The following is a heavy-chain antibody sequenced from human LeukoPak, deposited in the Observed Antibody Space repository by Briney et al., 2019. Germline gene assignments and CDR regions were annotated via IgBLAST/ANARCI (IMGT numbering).Heavy chain of an antibody. CDR1: GFTFSSYD. CDR2: ICTAGDT. J-gene: IGHJ4*02. V-gene: IGHV3-13*01. Sequence: GGSLRLSYAASGFTFSSYDMHWVRLATGKGLEWGSAICTAGDTYYPGSVKGRFTISRENAKNSLYLQMNSLRSGDTAVYYCARGWGSAHTAGLDYWGQGTLVTVSS. D-gene: IGHD3-16*01. CDR3: ARGWGSAHTAGLDY.